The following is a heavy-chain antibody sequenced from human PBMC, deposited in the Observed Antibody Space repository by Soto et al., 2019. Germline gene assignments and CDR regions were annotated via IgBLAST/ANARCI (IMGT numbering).Heavy chain of an antibody. D-gene: IGHD2-8*01. Sequence: QVQLVQSGAEVKKPGSSVKVSCKASGGIFNRYSVSWVRQAPGQGLEWMGRIIPLFGITNYAQKFQGRVMITADKSTNTAYREVNSLRSEVTALSYWATFYGGDCTTHTCYGDFDYWGQGTLVTGTS. CDR2: IIPLFGIT. CDR1: GGIFNRYS. CDR3: ATFYGGDCTTHTCYGDFDY. J-gene: IGHJ4*02. V-gene: IGHV1-69*02.